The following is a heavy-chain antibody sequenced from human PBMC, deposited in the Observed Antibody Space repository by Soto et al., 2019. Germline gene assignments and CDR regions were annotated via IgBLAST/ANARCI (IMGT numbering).Heavy chain of an antibody. V-gene: IGHV1-18*01. CDR1: GYTFSNYG. J-gene: IGHJ4*02. CDR2: ISGSNGET. Sequence: QVRLVQSGAEVKEPGASVKVSCKASGYTFSNYGVAWVRRAPGQGLEWMGWISGSNGETKYAQNFQNRVSMTTETSTSTAYMELRSLRPDDTAIYFCGRGGLAVSGTYDYWGQGSLVTVSS. CDR3: GRGGLAVSGTYDY. D-gene: IGHD6-19*01.